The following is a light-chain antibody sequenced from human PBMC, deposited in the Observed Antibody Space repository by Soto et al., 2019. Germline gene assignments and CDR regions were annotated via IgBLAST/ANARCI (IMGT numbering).Light chain of an antibody. Sequence: QSVLTQPPSASGTPGQRVTISCSGTTSNIATNNVNWYQHLPGTAPKLLIYANQYRPSGVPDRFSGSKSDSSASLAISGLQSEDEADYFCASWDDDLRGPLFGGATKLTVL. V-gene: IGLV1-44*01. J-gene: IGLJ2*01. CDR1: TSNIATNN. CDR2: ANQ. CDR3: ASWDDDLRGPL.